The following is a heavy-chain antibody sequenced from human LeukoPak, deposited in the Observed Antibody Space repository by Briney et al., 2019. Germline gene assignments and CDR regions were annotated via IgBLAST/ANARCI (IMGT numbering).Heavy chain of an antibody. Sequence: SETLSLTCTVSGGSISSSSYYWGWIRQPPGKGLEWIGSIYYSGSTYYNPSLKSRVTISVDTSKNQFSLKLSSGTAADTAVYYCARHGSHWFPPHWFDPCGQGTLVTVSS. V-gene: IGHV4-39*01. CDR1: GGSISSSSYY. D-gene: IGHD3-9*01. CDR2: IYYSGST. J-gene: IGHJ5*02. CDR3: ARHGSHWFPPHWFDP.